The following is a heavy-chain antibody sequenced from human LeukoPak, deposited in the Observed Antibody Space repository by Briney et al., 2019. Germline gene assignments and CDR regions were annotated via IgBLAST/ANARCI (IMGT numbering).Heavy chain of an antibody. CDR3: ARSEMGYDNYYMDI. CDR1: GFSFSYQG. CDR2: IGTSNSDR. J-gene: IGHJ6*03. Sequence: PGGSLRLSCAGSGFSFSYQGMTWVRQAPGKGLEWVSSIGTSNSDRYYADSVKGRFTISRDNARNSVYLQMNSLRAEDTAVYYCARSEMGYDNYYMDIWGKGTTVTISS. V-gene: IGHV3-21*01. D-gene: IGHD5-24*01.